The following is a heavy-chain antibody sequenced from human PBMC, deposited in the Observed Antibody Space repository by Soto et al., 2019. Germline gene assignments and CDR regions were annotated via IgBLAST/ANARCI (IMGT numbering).Heavy chain of an antibody. Sequence: GGSLRLSCAASGFTFSSYAMSWVRQAPGKGLEWVSAISGSGGSTYYADSVKGRFTISRDNSKNTLYLQMNSLRAEDTAVSYCAKVGAQYCSGGSCWVPYFDYWGQGTLVTVSS. CDR3: AKVGAQYCSGGSCWVPYFDY. D-gene: IGHD2-15*01. V-gene: IGHV3-23*01. CDR2: ISGSGGST. CDR1: GFTFSSYA. J-gene: IGHJ4*02.